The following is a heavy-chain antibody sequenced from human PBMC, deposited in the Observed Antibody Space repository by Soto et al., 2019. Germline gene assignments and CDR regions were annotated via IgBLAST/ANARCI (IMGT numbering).Heavy chain of an antibody. CDR3: ARAPPVYGSGSYHFDY. CDR2: IIPIFGTA. J-gene: IGHJ4*02. V-gene: IGHV1-69*06. D-gene: IGHD3-10*01. Sequence: QVQLVQSGAEVKKPGSSVKVSCKASGGTFSSYAISWVRQAPGQGLEWMGGIIPIFGTANYAQKFQGRITITADKSTTTAYMELSSLRSEDTAVYYCARAPPVYGSGSYHFDYWGQGTLVTVSS. CDR1: GGTFSSYA.